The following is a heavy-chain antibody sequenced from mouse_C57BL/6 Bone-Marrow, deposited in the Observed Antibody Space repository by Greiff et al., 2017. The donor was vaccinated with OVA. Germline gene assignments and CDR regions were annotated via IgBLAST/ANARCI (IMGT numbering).Heavy chain of an antibody. CDR1: GYTFTSYW. CDR3: ARDYGSSYWYFDV. J-gene: IGHJ1*03. Sequence: VQLQQPGAELVKPGASVKMSCKASGYTFTSYWLTWVKQRPGQGLEWIGDIYPGSGSTNYNEKFQSKATLTVDTSSSPAYMQLSSLTSEDSAVYYCARDYGSSYWYFDVWGTGTTVTVSS. D-gene: IGHD1-1*01. CDR2: IYPGSGST. V-gene: IGHV1-55*01.